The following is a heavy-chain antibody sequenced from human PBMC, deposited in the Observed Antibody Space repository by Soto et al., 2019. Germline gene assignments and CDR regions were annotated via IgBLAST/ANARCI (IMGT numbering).Heavy chain of an antibody. J-gene: IGHJ5*02. Sequence: QVQLQESGPGLVKPSQTLSLTCPVSGGSLSSGGYYWSWIRQHPGKGLEWIGYIYYSGSTYYNPSLKSRVTISVDTSKNQFSLKLSSVTAADTAVYYCARDRLSSSGWFDPWGQGTLVTVSS. CDR3: ARDRLSSSGWFDP. V-gene: IGHV4-31*03. CDR1: GGSLSSGGYY. D-gene: IGHD1-26*01. CDR2: IYYSGST.